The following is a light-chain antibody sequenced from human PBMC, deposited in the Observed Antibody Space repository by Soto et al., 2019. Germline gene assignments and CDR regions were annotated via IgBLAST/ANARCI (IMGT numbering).Light chain of an antibody. V-gene: IGLV2-14*01. J-gene: IGLJ1*01. CDR1: SSDVGGYNY. CDR3: SSYTSSSTDV. CDR2: DVS. Sequence: QSALTQPASVSGSPGQSITISCTGTSSDVGGYNYVSWYQQHPDKAPKPMIYDVSNRPSGVSNRFSGSKSGNTASLTISGLQAEDEADYYCSSYTSSSTDVFGTGTKVTVL.